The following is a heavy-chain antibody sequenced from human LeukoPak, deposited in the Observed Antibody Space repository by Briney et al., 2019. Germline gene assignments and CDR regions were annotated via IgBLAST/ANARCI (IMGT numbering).Heavy chain of an antibody. CDR1: GGSFIGYY. V-gene: IGHV4-34*01. J-gene: IGHJ4*02. D-gene: IGHD4-23*01. CDR3: ARSDYGGNSRPPSTFDY. Sequence: SATLSLPCAVYGGSFIGYYWSWIRQPPGKGLEGIGEINHSGSTNYNPPLKRRVTISVDTAKNQFSLKLSTVTPADTAVYYCARSDYGGNSRPPSTFDYWGQGTLVTVSS. CDR2: INHSGST.